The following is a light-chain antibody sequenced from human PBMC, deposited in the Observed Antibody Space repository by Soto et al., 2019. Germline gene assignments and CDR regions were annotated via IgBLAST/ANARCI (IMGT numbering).Light chain of an antibody. CDR2: AAS. CDR1: QSISSY. CDR3: QQSYSTPT. V-gene: IGKV1-39*01. Sequence: DIQMTQSLSSLSASVADRVTITFRASQSISSYLNWYQQKPGKAPKLLIYAASSLQSGVPSRFSGSGSGTDFTLTISSLQPEDFATYYCQQSYSTPTFGGGTKVDIK. J-gene: IGKJ4*01.